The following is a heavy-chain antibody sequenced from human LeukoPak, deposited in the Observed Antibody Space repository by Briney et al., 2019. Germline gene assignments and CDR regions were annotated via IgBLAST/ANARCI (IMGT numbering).Heavy chain of an antibody. CDR1: GFTFSSYS. CDR3: ASEVPNSYGYVWFDP. V-gene: IGHV3-21*01. Sequence: PGGSLRLSCAASGFTFSSYSMNWVRQAPGKGLEWVSSISSSSSYIYYADSVKGRFTISRDNAKNSLYLQMNSLRAEDTAVYYCASEVPNSYGYVWFDPWGQGTLVTVSS. D-gene: IGHD5-18*01. CDR2: ISSSSSYI. J-gene: IGHJ5*02.